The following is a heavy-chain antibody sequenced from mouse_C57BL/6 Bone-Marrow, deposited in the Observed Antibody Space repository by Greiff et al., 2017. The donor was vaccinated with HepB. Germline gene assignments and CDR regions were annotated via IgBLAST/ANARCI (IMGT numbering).Heavy chain of an antibody. J-gene: IGHJ2*01. V-gene: IGHV3-6*01. CDR1: GYSITSGYY. CDR2: ISYDGSN. Sequence: EVQLQESGPGLVKPSQSLSLTCSVIGYSITSGYYWNWIRQFPGNKLEWMGYISYDGSNNYNPSLKNRISITRDTSKNQFFLKLNSVTTEDTATYYCARDRDYWGQGTTLTVSS. CDR3: ARDRDY.